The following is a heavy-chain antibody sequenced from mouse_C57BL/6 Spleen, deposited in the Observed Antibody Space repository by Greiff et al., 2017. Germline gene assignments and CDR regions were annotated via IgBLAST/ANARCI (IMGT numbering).Heavy chain of an antibody. J-gene: IGHJ3*01. V-gene: IGHV1-82*01. CDR2: IYPGDGDT. Sequence: QVQLQQSGPELVKPGASVKISCKATGYAFSSSWMNWVKQRPGKGLEWIGRIYPGDGDTNYNGKFKGKATLTADKSSSTAYMQLSSLTSEDSAVYFCARGDYYGSRDGWFAYWGQGTLVTVSA. CDR3: ARGDYYGSRDGWFAY. D-gene: IGHD1-1*01. CDR1: GYAFSSSW.